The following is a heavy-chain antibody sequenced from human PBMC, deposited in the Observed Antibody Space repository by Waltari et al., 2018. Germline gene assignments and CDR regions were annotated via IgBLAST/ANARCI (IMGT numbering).Heavy chain of an antibody. J-gene: IGHJ6*02. V-gene: IGHV3-48*03. CDR1: GFTFSSYE. CDR2: ISSSGSTR. D-gene: IGHD3-3*01. CDR3: ARDFDYYDFWSGYPTNGMDV. Sequence: EVQLVESGGGLIQPGGSLRLSCAASGFTFSSYEMNWVRQAPGKGLAWVSYISSSGSTRYYADSMKGRCTIARDNAKNSLYLQMNTLRAEDTAVYYCARDFDYYDFWSGYPTNGMDVWGQGTTVTVCS.